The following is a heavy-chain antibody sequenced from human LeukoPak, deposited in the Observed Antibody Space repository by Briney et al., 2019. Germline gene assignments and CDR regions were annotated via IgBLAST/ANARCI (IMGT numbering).Heavy chain of an antibody. CDR3: ARDRLMNYYGSGSYYPAGGFDP. Sequence: KASETLSLTCTVSGGSISSSSYYWGWIRQPPGKGLEWIGSIYYSGSTYYNPSLKSRVTMSVDTSKNQFSLKLSSVTAADTAVYYCARDRLMNYYGSGSYYPAGGFDPWGQGTLVTVSS. V-gene: IGHV4-39*07. J-gene: IGHJ5*02. D-gene: IGHD3-10*01. CDR2: IYYSGST. CDR1: GGSISSSSYY.